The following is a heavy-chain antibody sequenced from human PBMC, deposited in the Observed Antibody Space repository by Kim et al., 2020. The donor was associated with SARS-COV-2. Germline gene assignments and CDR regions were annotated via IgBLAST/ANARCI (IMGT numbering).Heavy chain of an antibody. Sequence: NPSLKSRVTISVDTSKNQFSLKLSSVTAADTAVYYCARLGMGATTSWFDPWGQGTLVTVSS. CDR3: ARLGMGATTSWFDP. V-gene: IGHV4-59*08. D-gene: IGHD1-26*01. J-gene: IGHJ5*02.